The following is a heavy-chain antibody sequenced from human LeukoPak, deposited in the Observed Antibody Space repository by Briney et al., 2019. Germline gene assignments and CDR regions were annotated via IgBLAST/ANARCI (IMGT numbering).Heavy chain of an antibody. CDR3: ARIVGSSGPRDY. D-gene: IGHD6-19*01. Sequence: EASVKVSCKASGGTFSSYTISWVRQAPGQGLEWMGRIIPILGIANYAQKFQGRVTMTRNTSISTAYMELSSLRSEDTAVYYCARIVGSSGPRDYWGQGTLVTVSS. J-gene: IGHJ4*02. V-gene: IGHV1-69*02. CDR1: GGTFSSYT. CDR2: IIPILGIA.